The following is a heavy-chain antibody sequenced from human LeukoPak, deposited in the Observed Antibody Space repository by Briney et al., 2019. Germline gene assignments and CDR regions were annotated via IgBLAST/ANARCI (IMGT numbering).Heavy chain of an antibody. CDR1: GGSFSGYY. D-gene: IGHD3-22*01. CDR3: AVGYYDSIDY. J-gene: IGHJ4*02. CDR2: INHSGST. Sequence: SETLSLTCAVSGGSFSGYYWSWIRQPPGKGLEWIGEINHSGSTNYNPSLKSRVTISVDTSKNQFSLKLSSVTAADTAVYYCAVGYYDSIDYWGQGTLVTVSS. V-gene: IGHV4-34*01.